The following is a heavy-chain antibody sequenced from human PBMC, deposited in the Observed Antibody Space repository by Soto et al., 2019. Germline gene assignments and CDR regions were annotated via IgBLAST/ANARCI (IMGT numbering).Heavy chain of an antibody. CDR1: GYTFTSYG. V-gene: IGHV1-3*01. CDR2: LNVGNGNT. CDR3: ARERWASGSRWFDP. D-gene: IGHD6-19*01. Sequence: ASVKVSCKASGYTFTSYGISWVLQAPGQRLEWMGWLNVGNGNTKYSQKFQGRVTITGDTSASTAYMELSSLRSEDTAVYYCARERWASGSRWFDPWGQGTLVTVSS. J-gene: IGHJ5*02.